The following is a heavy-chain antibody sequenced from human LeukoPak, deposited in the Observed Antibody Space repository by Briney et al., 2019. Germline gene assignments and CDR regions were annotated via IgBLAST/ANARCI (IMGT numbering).Heavy chain of an antibody. CDR3: ARVGKVATIDY. J-gene: IGHJ4*02. CDR1: GFTFSSYW. CDR2: INSDGSST. V-gene: IGHV3-74*01. Sequence: GGFLRLSCAASGFTFSSYWMHWVRQAPGKGLVWVSRINSDGSSTSYADSVKGRFTISRDNAKNTLYLQMNSLRAEDTAVYYCARVGKVATIDYWGQGTLVTVSS. D-gene: IGHD5-12*01.